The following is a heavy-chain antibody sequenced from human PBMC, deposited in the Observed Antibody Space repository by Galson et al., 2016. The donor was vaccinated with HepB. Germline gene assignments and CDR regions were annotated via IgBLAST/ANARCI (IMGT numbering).Heavy chain of an antibody. J-gene: IGHJ5*02. CDR3: ARDWGVIVVGDPSRDNWFDP. CDR1: GFTFDSYS. CDR2: ISSSGTTI. Sequence: SLRLSCAASGFTFDSYSMNWVRQAPGKGLEWLSYISSSGTTIYYADSVKGRFTISRDNAKKSLYLQMSGLRDEDTAVYYCARDWGVIVVGDPSRDNWFDPWGQGTLVTVSS. D-gene: IGHD2-15*01. V-gene: IGHV3-48*02.